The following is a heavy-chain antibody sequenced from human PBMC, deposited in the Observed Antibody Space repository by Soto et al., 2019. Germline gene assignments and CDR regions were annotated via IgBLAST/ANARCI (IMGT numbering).Heavy chain of an antibody. V-gene: IGHV1-69*06. Sequence: SVKVSCKASGGTFSSYAISWVRQAPGQGLEWMGGIIPIFGTANYAQKFQGRVTITADKSTSTAYMELCSLRSEDTAVYYCARSPPLDFWSGYFDYWGQGTLVTVSS. CDR3: ARSPPLDFWSGYFDY. D-gene: IGHD3-3*01. CDR1: GGTFSSYA. CDR2: IIPIFGTA. J-gene: IGHJ4*02.